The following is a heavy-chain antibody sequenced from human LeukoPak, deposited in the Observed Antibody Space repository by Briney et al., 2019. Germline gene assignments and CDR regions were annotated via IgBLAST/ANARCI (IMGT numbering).Heavy chain of an antibody. CDR2: IKQDGSDQ. CDR1: GFTFSDYW. D-gene: IGHD3-3*01. V-gene: IGHV3-7*01. CDR3: VRRDPLRSKDAFDL. Sequence: GGSLRLSCAASGFTFSDYWMSWVRQAPGKGLEWVANIKQDGSDQYYVDSVKGRFTISRDNAKNSVFLEMNSLRVEDTALYHCVRRDPLRSKDAFDLWGQGTMVIVSS. J-gene: IGHJ3*01.